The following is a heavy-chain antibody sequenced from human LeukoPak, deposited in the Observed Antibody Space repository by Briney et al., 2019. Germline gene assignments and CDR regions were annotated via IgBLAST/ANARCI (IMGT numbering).Heavy chain of an antibody. CDR3: ARPSRSGWSVDH. CDR1: GCSISSSFHY. D-gene: IGHD6-13*01. CDR2: IYYSGST. V-gene: IGHV4-39*01. Sequence: SETLSLTCTVSGCSISSSFHYGGGVRQPPGKGLEWIGSIYYSGSTYYNPSLKSRATISVDTSKNQFSLKLRSVTAADTAVYYCARPSRSGWSVDHWGQGTLVTVSS. J-gene: IGHJ5*02.